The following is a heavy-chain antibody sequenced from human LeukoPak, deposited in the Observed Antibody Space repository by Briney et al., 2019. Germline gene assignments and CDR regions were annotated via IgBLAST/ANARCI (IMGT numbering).Heavy chain of an antibody. J-gene: IGHJ4*02. CDR1: GFTFSDVW. D-gene: IGHD3-9*01. Sequence: PGGSLRLSCAASGFTFSDVWMSWVRQAPGKGLEWVGRIRIKADGGTIDYAASVKDRFTISRDDSKNMLYLQTNSLKTEDTAVYYCTTVSAGYYMFDHWGQGTLVAVSS. CDR3: TTVSAGYYMFDH. CDR2: IRIKADGGTI. V-gene: IGHV3-15*01.